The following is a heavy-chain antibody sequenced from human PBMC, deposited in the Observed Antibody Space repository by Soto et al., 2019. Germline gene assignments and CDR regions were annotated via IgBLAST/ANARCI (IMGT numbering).Heavy chain of an antibody. J-gene: IGHJ6*02. Sequence: SETLSLTCAVSGDSISSTFWWTWIRQPPGTGLEWIGEINHSGSTNYNPSLKSRVTISVDKSKNQFSLKLSSVTAADTAVYYCARVSGSYYYGMDVWGQGTTVTVSS. CDR2: INHSGST. CDR1: GDSISSTFW. D-gene: IGHD1-26*01. CDR3: ARVSGSYYYGMDV. V-gene: IGHV4-4*02.